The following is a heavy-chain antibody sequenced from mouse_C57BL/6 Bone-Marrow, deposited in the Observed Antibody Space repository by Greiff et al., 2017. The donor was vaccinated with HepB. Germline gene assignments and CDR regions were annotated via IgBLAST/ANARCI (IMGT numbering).Heavy chain of an antibody. CDR2: IYPGNSDT. CDR1: GYTFTSYW. Sequence: DVQLQESGTVLARPGASVKMSCKTSGYTFTSYWMHWVKQRPGQGLEWIGAIYPGNSDTSYNQKFKGKAKLTAVTSASTAYMELSSLTNEDSAVYYCTPLLLRYFDVWGTGTTVTISS. D-gene: IGHD1-1*01. CDR3: TPLLLRYFDV. V-gene: IGHV1-5*01. J-gene: IGHJ1*03.